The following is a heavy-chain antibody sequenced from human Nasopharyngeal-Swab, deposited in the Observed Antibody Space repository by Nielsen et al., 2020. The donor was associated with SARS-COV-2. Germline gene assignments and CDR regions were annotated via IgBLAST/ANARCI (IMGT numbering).Heavy chain of an antibody. V-gene: IGHV1-69*13. CDR1: AGIFSSYS. J-gene: IGHJ6*03. CDR3: ARGVYYGSGSFDYYSYYMDV. Sequence: SLQVSCNASAGIFSSYSINCVRQAPGQGLEWMGGFIPIFGTANYAQKFQGRITITADESTSTAYMELSSLRSEDTAVYYCARGVYYGSGSFDYYSYYMDVWGKGTTVTVSS. CDR2: FIPIFGTA. D-gene: IGHD3-10*01.